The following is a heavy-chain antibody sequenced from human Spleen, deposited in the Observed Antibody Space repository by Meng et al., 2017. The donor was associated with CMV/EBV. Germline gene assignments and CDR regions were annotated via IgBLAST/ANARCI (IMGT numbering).Heavy chain of an antibody. CDR2: TSTSGGFK. CDR1: GFIFSDYA. V-gene: IGHV3-21*06. D-gene: IGHD2-8*01. J-gene: IGHJ4*02. Sequence: SGFIFSDYAMSWVRQAPGKGLGWVSTTSTSGGFKRYGASVEGRFTISRDNTKNSLYLEMNNLRAEDTAVYYCVRGGEHCTKTSCFHWGQGTLVTVSS. CDR3: VRGGEHCTKTSCFH.